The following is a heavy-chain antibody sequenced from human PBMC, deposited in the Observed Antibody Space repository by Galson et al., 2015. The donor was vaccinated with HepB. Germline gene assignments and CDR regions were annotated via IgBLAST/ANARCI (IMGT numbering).Heavy chain of an antibody. CDR1: GGTFSSYA. CDR2: IIPIFGTA. V-gene: IGHV1-69*13. CDR3: AREPNWNHGPGGAFDI. J-gene: IGHJ3*02. D-gene: IGHD1-14*01. Sequence: SVKVSCKASGGTFSSYAISWVRQAPGQGLEWMGGIIPIFGTANYAQKFQGRVTITADESTSTAYMELSSLRSEDTAVYYCAREPNWNHGPGGAFDIWGQGTMVTVSS.